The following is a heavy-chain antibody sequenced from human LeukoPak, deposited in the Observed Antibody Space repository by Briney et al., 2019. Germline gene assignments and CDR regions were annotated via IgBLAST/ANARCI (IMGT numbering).Heavy chain of an antibody. Sequence: SETLSLTCTVSGGSISSSSYYWGWIRQPPGKGLEWIGSIYYSGSTYYNPSLKSRVTISVDTSKNQFSLKLSSVTAADTAVYYCARGDGYNLWYFDYWGQGTLVTVSS. D-gene: IGHD5-24*01. CDR1: GGSISSSSYY. J-gene: IGHJ4*02. V-gene: IGHV4-39*07. CDR2: IYYSGST. CDR3: ARGDGYNLWYFDY.